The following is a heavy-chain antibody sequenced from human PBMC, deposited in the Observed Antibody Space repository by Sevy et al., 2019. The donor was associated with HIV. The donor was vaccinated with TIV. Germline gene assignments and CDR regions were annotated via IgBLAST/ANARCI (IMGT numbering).Heavy chain of an antibody. CDR2: INPNSGGT. D-gene: IGHD3-9*01. CDR3: ARDWEYYDFLTGYTVGGSDAFDI. V-gene: IGHV1-2*02. CDR1: GYTFSDYY. J-gene: IGHJ3*02. Sequence: ASVKVSCKASGYTFSDYYIHWVRQAPGQGLEWMGWINPNSGGTIYAQKFQGRVTMTRDTSISTAHMELSRLTSDDTAVYYCARDWEYYDFLTGYTVGGSDAFDIWGQGTMVTVSS.